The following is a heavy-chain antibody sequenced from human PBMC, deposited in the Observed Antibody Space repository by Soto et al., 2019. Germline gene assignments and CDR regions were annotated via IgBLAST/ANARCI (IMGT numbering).Heavy chain of an antibody. Sequence: QVHLVQSGGGVKQPGASVIVSCKTSGYSFTTYGISWVRQAPGQGLEWMGWISVYSGATTYAHNFRERVTMSTDTLTATAHLDLRNLTSDDTAVYYCARGGGVNAIWNPWGQGTLVIVSS. CDR2: ISVYSGAT. J-gene: IGHJ5*02. V-gene: IGHV1-18*01. CDR3: ARGGGVNAIWNP. D-gene: IGHD2-21*01. CDR1: GYSFTTYG.